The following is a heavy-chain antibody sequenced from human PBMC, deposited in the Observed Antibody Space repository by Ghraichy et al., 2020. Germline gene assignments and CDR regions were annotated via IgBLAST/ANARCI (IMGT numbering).Heavy chain of an antibody. J-gene: IGHJ4*01. Sequence: GGSLRLSCAASGFTFSPYGMNWVRQAPGKGLEWVSGISGGGEATYYADSVKGRFTISRDNFKSTLYLQINSLRVEDTAVYYCAKGSRFSTCWWVDYFEYWGHGTLVTVSS. CDR2: ISGGGEAT. D-gene: IGHD6-19*01. CDR1: GFTFSPYG. CDR3: AKGSRFSTCWWVDYFEY. V-gene: IGHV3-23*01.